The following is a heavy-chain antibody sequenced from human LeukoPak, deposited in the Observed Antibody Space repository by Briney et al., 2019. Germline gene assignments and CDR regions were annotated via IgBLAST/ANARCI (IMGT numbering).Heavy chain of an antibody. CDR2: LSGSGAGT. CDR1: GFTFSDYA. J-gene: IGHJ4*02. CDR3: AKAELGVDTFFDY. V-gene: IGHV3-23*01. Sequence: GGSLRLSCAASGFTFSDYALGWVRQAPGRGLEWVATLSGSGAGTYYSGSVQGRFTISRDNSKRTLFLQMNSLRAEDTAFYYCAKAELGVDTFFDYWGQGTLVTVSS. D-gene: IGHD3-3*01.